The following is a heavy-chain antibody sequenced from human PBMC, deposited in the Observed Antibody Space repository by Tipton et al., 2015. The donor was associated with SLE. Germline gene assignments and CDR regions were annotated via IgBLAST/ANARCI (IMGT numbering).Heavy chain of an antibody. V-gene: IGHV4-61*02. Sequence: LRLSCTVSGGSLSGDTYYWSWIRQPAGEGLEWIGRIFTSGNTNYNPSLKSRVTISVDKSKSQFSLKLSSVTAADTAVYYCAGGFYYGSGTFSDFEYWGQGTLATVSS. CDR1: GGSLSGDTYY. J-gene: IGHJ4*02. CDR3: AGGFYYGSGTFSDFEY. CDR2: IFTSGNT. D-gene: IGHD3-10*01.